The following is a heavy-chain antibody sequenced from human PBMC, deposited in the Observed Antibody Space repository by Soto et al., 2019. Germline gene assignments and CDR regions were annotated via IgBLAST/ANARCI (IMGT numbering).Heavy chain of an antibody. CDR3: AHRSRGYAYYFDQ. D-gene: IGHD5-12*01. V-gene: IGHV2-5*02. Sequence: QITLKESGPTLAKPTQTLTLTCSFSGFSLSTRVVGVGWIRQPPGKALEWLALIFWDDDKWYSPSLRSRLTITEDTFKNQVVLIMTNMDPVDTATYYCAHRSRGYAYYFDQWGQGTLVTVSS. CDR1: GFSLSTRVVG. J-gene: IGHJ4*02. CDR2: IFWDDDK.